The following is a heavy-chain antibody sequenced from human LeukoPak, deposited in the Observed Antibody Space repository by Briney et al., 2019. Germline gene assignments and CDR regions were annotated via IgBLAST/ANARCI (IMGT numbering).Heavy chain of an antibody. V-gene: IGHV3-53*01. D-gene: IGHD6-19*01. CDR2: IFSSGST. J-gene: IGHJ4*02. Sequence: PGGSLRLSCAASGFIFSSNYMSWVRQAPGKGLEWVSVIFSSGSTYYADSVKGRFTISRDNSKNTLYLQMNSLRAEDTAVYFCAREGYTNGWYRNWGQGTLVTVSS. CDR3: AREGYTNGWYRN. CDR1: GFIFSSNY.